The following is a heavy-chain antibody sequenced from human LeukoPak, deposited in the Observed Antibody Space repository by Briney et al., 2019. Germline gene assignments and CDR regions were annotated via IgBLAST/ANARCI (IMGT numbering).Heavy chain of an antibody. CDR2: ISPYYGNT. D-gene: IGHD3-16*02. V-gene: IGHV1-18*01. CDR3: ARDLYDYTWGSYRHYYYMDV. CDR1: GYNFNNYG. J-gene: IGHJ6*03. Sequence: ASVKVSCKASGYNFNNYGITWVRQAPGQGLEWMGWISPYYGNTKYAQKVQDRVTMTTDTSTSTAYMGLWSLRSDDTAVYYCARDLYDYTWGSYRHYYYMDVWGKGTTVTISS.